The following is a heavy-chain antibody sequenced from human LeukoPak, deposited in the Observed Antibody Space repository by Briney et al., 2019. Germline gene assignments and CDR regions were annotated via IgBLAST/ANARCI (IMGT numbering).Heavy chain of an antibody. CDR1: GFTFSSYA. CDR3: ARDMDTSGHFSWFDP. D-gene: IGHD3-22*01. Sequence: GGSLRLSCAASGFTFSSYAMHWVRQAPGKGLEWVAVISYDGSNKYYADSVKGRFTLSRDNSKNTLYLQMDSLRTEDTAVYYCARDMDTSGHFSWFDPWGQGARVTVSS. J-gene: IGHJ5*02. V-gene: IGHV3-30*04. CDR2: ISYDGSNK.